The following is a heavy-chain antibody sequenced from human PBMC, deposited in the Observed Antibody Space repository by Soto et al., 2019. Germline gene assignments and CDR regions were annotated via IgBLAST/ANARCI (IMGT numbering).Heavy chain of an antibody. CDR1: GFTFSSYG. J-gene: IGHJ3*02. CDR3: ARIMPTVTTEDAFDI. V-gene: IGHV3-33*01. CDR2: IWYDGSNK. Sequence: QVQLVESGGGVVQPGRSLRLSCAASGFTFSSYGMHWVRQAPGKGLEWVAVIWYDGSNKYYADSVKGRFTISRDNSKNTLYLQMNSLRAEDTAVYYCARIMPTVTTEDAFDIWGQGTMVTVSS. D-gene: IGHD4-17*01.